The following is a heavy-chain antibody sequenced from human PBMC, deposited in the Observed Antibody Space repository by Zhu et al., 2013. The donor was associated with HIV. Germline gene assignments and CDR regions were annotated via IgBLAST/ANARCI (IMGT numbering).Heavy chain of an antibody. D-gene: IGHD3-22*01. V-gene: IGHV1-69*01. CDR2: IIPIFGTA. CDR3: ARDRRIGWDPSDDSSGYSLDY. J-gene: IGHJ4*02. CDR1: GGTFSSYA. Sequence: QVQLVQSGAEVKKPGSSVKVSCKASGGTFSSYAISWVRQAPGQGLEWMGGIIPIFGTANYAQKFQGRVTITADESTSTAYMELSSLRSEDTAVYYCARDRRIGWDPSDDSSGYSLDYWGQGTLVTVSS.